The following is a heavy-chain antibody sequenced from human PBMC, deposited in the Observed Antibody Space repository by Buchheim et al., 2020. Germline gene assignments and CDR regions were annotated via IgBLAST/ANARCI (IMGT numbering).Heavy chain of an antibody. D-gene: IGHD3-3*01. Sequence: QVQLQQWGAGLLKPSETLSLTCAVYGGSFSGYYWSWIRQPPGKGLEWIGEINHSGSTNYNPSLKSRVTISVDTAKNQFSLKLSSVTAADTAVYYCAGGFSDFWSGYTIPFDYWGQGTL. CDR3: AGGFSDFWSGYTIPFDY. CDR2: INHSGST. CDR1: GGSFSGYY. V-gene: IGHV4-34*01. J-gene: IGHJ4*02.